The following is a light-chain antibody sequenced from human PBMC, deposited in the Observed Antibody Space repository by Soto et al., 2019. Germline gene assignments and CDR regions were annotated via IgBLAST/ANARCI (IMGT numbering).Light chain of an antibody. CDR3: SSFTNTITRDA. Sequence: QSALTQPASVSGSPGQSITISCTGTSSDVGGYNYVSWFQHNPGKAPKLIIYEVSYRPSGVSARFSGSKSGDTASLTISCLQAEDEADYYCSSFTNTITRDAVGTGTKVTVL. CDR1: SSDVGGYNY. V-gene: IGLV2-14*01. J-gene: IGLJ1*01. CDR2: EVS.